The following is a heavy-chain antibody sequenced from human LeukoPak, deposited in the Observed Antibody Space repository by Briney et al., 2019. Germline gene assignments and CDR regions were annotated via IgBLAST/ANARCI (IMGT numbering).Heavy chain of an antibody. CDR2: IHYDGSNI. Sequence: GGSLRLSCVASGFTFNNYGMHWVRQAPGRGLEWVAFIHYDGSNIHYADSVQGRFTISRDNAKNLLYLQVNSLRADDTAAYYCAREGSYSSGWYYAFDIWGQGTMVTVSS. CDR1: GFTFNNYG. J-gene: IGHJ3*02. D-gene: IGHD6-19*01. CDR3: AREGSYSSGWYYAFDI. V-gene: IGHV3-30*02.